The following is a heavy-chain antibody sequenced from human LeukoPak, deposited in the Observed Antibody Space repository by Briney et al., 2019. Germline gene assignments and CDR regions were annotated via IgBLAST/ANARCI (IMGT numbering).Heavy chain of an antibody. J-gene: IGHJ4*02. Sequence: GGSLRLSCAASGFTFSSYAMSWVRQAPGKGLEWVSAISGSGGSTYYADSVKGRFTISRDNPKNTLYLQMNSLRAEDTAVYYCAKGYSSSWSFFDYWGQGTLVTVSS. CDR2: ISGSGGST. CDR3: AKGYSSSWSFFDY. V-gene: IGHV3-23*01. CDR1: GFTFSSYA. D-gene: IGHD6-13*01.